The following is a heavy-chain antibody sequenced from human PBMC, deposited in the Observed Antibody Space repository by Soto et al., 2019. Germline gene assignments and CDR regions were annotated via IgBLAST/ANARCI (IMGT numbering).Heavy chain of an antibody. CDR2: IYYSGST. J-gene: IGHJ6*02. D-gene: IGHD6-19*01. V-gene: IGHV4-39*01. Sequence: SETLSLTCTVSGGSISSSSYYWGWIRQPPGKGLEWIGSIYYSGSTYYNPSLKSRVTISVDTSKNQFSLKLSSVTAADTAVYYCARGRGIAVAGLFYYYYGMDVWGQGTTVTVSS. CDR3: ARGRGIAVAGLFYYYYGMDV. CDR1: GGSISSSSYY.